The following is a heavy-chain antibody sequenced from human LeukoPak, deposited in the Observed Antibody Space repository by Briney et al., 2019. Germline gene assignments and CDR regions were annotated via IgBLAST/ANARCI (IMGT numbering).Heavy chain of an antibody. CDR2: ISYDGSNK. Sequence: GGSLRLSCAASGFTFSSYAMHWVRQAPGKGLEWVAVISYDGSNKYYADSVKGRFTISRDNSKNTLYLQMNSLRAEDTAVYYCAGGDIQLWSPLDIWGQGTMVTVSS. CDR3: AGGDIQLWSPLDI. J-gene: IGHJ3*02. CDR1: GFTFSSYA. V-gene: IGHV3-30-3*01. D-gene: IGHD5-18*01.